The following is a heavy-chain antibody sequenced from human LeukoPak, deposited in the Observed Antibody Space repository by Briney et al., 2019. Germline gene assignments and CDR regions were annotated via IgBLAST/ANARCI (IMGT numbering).Heavy chain of an antibody. CDR1: GITFSNYA. J-gene: IGHJ4*02. CDR3: ASGGNLGTYFFDY. CDR2: IRSDGSDK. D-gene: IGHD4-23*01. V-gene: IGHV3-30*02. Sequence: GGSLRLSCAASGITFSNYANHWVRRAPGKGLEWVAYIRSDGSDKYYVDSVKGRFTISRDNSKNTLYLQMNSLRTEDTAVYYCASGGNLGTYFFDYWGQGTLVTVSS.